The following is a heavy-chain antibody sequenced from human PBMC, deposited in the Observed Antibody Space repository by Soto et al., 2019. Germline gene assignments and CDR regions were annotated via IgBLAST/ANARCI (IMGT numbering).Heavy chain of an antibody. CDR3: ARDNVCSSTSCPISGYFDY. Sequence: GGSLRLSCAASGFTFSSYATHWVRQAPGKGLEWVAVISYDGSNKYYADSVKGRFTISRDNSKNTLYLQMNSLRAEDTAVYYCARDNVCSSTSCPISGYFDYWGQGTLVTVSS. J-gene: IGHJ4*02. CDR1: GFTFSSYA. CDR2: ISYDGSNK. V-gene: IGHV3-30-3*01. D-gene: IGHD2-2*01.